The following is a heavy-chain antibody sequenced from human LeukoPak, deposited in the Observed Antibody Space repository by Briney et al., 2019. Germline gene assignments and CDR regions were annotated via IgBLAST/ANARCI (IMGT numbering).Heavy chain of an antibody. CDR2: IYSGGST. D-gene: IGHD6-13*01. V-gene: IGHV3-66*01. CDR3: AREGLAAAVDY. J-gene: IGHJ4*02. CDR1: GFTVSSNY. Sequence: GGSLRLSCAASGFTVSSNYMSWVRQAPGKGLEWVSVIYSGGSTYYADSVKGRFTISRDNSKNTLYLQMNSLRAEDTAVYYCAREGLAAAVDYWGQGTLVTVPS.